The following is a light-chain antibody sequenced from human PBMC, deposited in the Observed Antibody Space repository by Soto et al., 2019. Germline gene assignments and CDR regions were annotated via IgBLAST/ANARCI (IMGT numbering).Light chain of an antibody. Sequence: QSVLTQPPSASGTPGQRVTISCSGSSSNIGSNYVYWYQQLPGTAPKLLIYRNNQRPPGVPDRFSGSKSGTSASLAISGLRSEDEADYYCAAWDDSLSGLVLFGGGTKLTVL. CDR2: RNN. CDR3: AAWDDSLSGLVL. V-gene: IGLV1-47*01. J-gene: IGLJ2*01. CDR1: SSNIGSNY.